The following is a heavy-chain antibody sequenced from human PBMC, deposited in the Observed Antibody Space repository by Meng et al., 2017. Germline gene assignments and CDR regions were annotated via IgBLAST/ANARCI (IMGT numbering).Heavy chain of an antibody. CDR3: ARDASSWYPISWFDP. V-gene: IGHV4-4*07. CDR2: IYYSGST. CDR1: GGSISSYY. J-gene: IGHJ5*02. Sequence: SETLSLTCTVSGGSISSYYWSWIRQPAGKGLEWIGSIYYSGSTYYNPSLKSRVTISVDTSKNQFSLKLSSVTAAYTAVYYCARDASSWYPISWFDPWGQGTLVTVSS. D-gene: IGHD6-13*01.